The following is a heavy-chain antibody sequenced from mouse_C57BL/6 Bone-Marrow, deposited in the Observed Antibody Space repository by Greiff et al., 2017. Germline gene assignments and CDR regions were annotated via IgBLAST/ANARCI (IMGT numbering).Heavy chain of an antibody. J-gene: IGHJ3*01. CDR2: IYPGGGYT. CDR1: GYTFTNYW. D-gene: IGHD2-12*01. CDR3: ARRRRGAVGVAY. V-gene: IGHV1-63*01. Sequence: QVQLKQSGAELVRPGTSVKMSCKASGYTFTNYWIGWAKQRPGHGLEWIGDIYPGGGYTNYNEKFKGKATLTADKSSSTAYMQFSSLTSEDSAIYYCARRRRGAVGVAYWGQGTLVTVSA.